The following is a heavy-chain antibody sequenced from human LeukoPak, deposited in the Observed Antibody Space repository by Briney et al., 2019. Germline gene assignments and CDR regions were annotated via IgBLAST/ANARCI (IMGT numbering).Heavy chain of an antibody. CDR1: GGSFSGYY. Sequence: SETLSLTCAVYGGSFSGYYWSWIRQPPGKGLEWIGEINHSGSTNYNPSLKSRVTISVDTSKNQFSLKLSSVTAADTAVYYCARAQASSSGWFDYWGQGTLVTVSS. D-gene: IGHD6-19*01. CDR2: INHSGST. CDR3: ARAQASSSGWFDY. J-gene: IGHJ4*02. V-gene: IGHV4-34*01.